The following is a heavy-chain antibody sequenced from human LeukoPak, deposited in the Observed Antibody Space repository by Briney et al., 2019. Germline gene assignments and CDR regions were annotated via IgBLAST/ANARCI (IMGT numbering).Heavy chain of an antibody. Sequence: ASVKVSCKASGYTFTSYYMHWVRQAPGQGLEWMGIINPSGGSTSYAQKFQGRVTMTRDTSTSTVYMELSSLRSEDTAVYYCARAPIYDFWSGPKDNWFDPWGQGTLVTVPS. CDR1: GYTFTSYY. CDR3: ARAPIYDFWSGPKDNWFDP. CDR2: INPSGGST. D-gene: IGHD3-3*01. J-gene: IGHJ5*02. V-gene: IGHV1-46*01.